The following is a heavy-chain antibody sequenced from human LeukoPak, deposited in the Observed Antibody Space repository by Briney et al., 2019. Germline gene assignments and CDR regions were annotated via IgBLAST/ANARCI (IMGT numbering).Heavy chain of an antibody. V-gene: IGHV3-48*01. D-gene: IGHD2-2*01. Sequence: PGGSLRLSCAASGFTFSDFGMTWVRQAPGKGLEWVSYISSSSLSIYYADSVKGRFTISRDNARNSLYLQMNSLRAEDTAVYYCARDRLDPRYQLLSRYYGMDVWGQGTTVTVSS. CDR3: ARDRLDPRYQLLSRYYGMDV. CDR2: ISSSSLSI. J-gene: IGHJ6*02. CDR1: GFTFSDFG.